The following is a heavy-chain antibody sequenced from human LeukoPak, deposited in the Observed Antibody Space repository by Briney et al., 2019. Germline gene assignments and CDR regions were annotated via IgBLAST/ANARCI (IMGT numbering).Heavy chain of an antibody. Sequence: PSETLSLTCTVSGGSISSGGYYWSWIRQHPGKGLEWIGYIYYSGSTYYNPSLKSRVTISVDTSKNQFSLKLSSVTAADTAVYYCASSSSWSIDYWGQGTLVTVSS. CDR3: ASSSSWSIDY. CDR2: IYYSGST. V-gene: IGHV4-31*03. J-gene: IGHJ4*02. CDR1: GGSISSGGYY. D-gene: IGHD6-13*01.